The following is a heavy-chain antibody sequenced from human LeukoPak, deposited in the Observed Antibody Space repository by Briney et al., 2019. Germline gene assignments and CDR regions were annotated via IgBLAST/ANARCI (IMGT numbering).Heavy chain of an antibody. J-gene: IGHJ4*02. V-gene: IGHV3-66*01. CDR1: GFTVSTKY. D-gene: IGHD1-26*01. Sequence: GGSLRLSCAASGFTVSTKYMSWVRQAPGKGLEWVSVIYSGGTTEYADSVKGRFTISRDNSKNTLYLQMNSLRAEDTAVYYCATRTHSGNYIGYFDYWGQGTLVTVSS. CDR2: IYSGGTT. CDR3: ATRTHSGNYIGYFDY.